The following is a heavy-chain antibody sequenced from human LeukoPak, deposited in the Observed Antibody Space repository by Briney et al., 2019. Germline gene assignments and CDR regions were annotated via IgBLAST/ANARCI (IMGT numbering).Heavy chain of an antibody. V-gene: IGHV3-23*01. CDR3: TREDHSNYNY. CDR2: ISGNGGST. J-gene: IGHJ4*02. CDR1: GFTFSGHA. D-gene: IGHD4-11*01. Sequence: PGGSLRLSCAASGFTFSGHAITWVRQAPGKGLECASVISGNGGSTYHADSVRGRFTISRDNSKNTLYLQMNSLRAEDTAVYYCTREDHSNYNYWGQGTLVTVSS.